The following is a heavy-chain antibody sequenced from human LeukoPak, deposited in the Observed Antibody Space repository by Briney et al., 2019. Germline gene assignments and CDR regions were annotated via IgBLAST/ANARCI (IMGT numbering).Heavy chain of an antibody. V-gene: IGHV4-4*07. CDR3: ARVQSGSYFYFDY. CDR1: GGSIRSYY. D-gene: IGHD1-26*01. J-gene: IGHJ4*02. Sequence: SETLSLTCTVSGGSIRSYYWSWVRQPAGKGPEWIGRIHTSGSTNYNPSLKSRVTISVDTSKNQFSLKLSSVTAADTAVYYCARVQSGSYFYFDYWGQGTLVTVSS. CDR2: IHTSGST.